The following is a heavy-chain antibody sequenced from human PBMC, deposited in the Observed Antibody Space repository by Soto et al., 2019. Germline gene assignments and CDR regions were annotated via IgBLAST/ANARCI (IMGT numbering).Heavy chain of an antibody. CDR2: ISGRGSST. D-gene: IGHD2-2*01. CDR1: GFTFSNYD. CDR3: AKGSIVAGAIRYDLDY. Sequence: EVQLLNSGGGLVQPGGSLRLSCAASGFTFSNYDMNWVRQAPGKGLEWVSAISGRGSSTYYADSVKGRFTISREDSKNTEYRQMNRRRAEDMAVYYGAKGSIVAGAIRYDLDYWGQGTLVTVSS. V-gene: IGHV3-23*01. J-gene: IGHJ4*02.